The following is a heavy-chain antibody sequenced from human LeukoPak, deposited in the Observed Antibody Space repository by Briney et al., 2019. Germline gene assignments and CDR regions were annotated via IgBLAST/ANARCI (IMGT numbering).Heavy chain of an antibody. CDR2: IYYSGST. CDR1: GGSISSYY. Sequence: PSETLSLTCTVSGGSISSYYWSWIRQPPGKGLEWIGYIYYSGSTNYNPSLKSRVTISVDTSKNQFSLKLSSVTAADTAVYYRARVFGGIAAAGYYYYYGMDVWGQGTTVTVSS. CDR3: ARVFGGIAAAGYYYYYGMDV. J-gene: IGHJ6*02. V-gene: IGHV4-59*01. D-gene: IGHD6-13*01.